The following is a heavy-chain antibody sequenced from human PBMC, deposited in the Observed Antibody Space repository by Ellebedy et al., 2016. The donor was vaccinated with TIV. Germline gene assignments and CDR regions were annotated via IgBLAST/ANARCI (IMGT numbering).Heavy chain of an antibody. Sequence: ASVKVSXXASGYTFVNYGVSWVREAPGQGLEWMGWISPYNDNTNYAQKFQGRVTMTTDTSTATAYMELKNLRPDDTALYFCVKDRGGTYFDSWGQGTLVTVSS. V-gene: IGHV1-18*04. J-gene: IGHJ4*02. CDR2: ISPYNDNT. CDR1: GYTFVNYG. CDR3: VKDRGGTYFDS. D-gene: IGHD2-15*01.